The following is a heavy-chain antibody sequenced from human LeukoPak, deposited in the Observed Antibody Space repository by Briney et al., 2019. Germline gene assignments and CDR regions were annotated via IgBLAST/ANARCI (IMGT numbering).Heavy chain of an antibody. CDR2: FDPEDGET. Sequence: ASVKVPCKVSGYTLTELSKLWVRQAPGRGLEWMGGFDPEDGETIYAQKLQGRVTMTTDTSTSTAYMELRSLRSDDTAVYYCARDRVYYYDSSGYEPFDYWGQGTLVTVSS. V-gene: IGHV1-24*01. CDR1: GYTLTELS. J-gene: IGHJ4*02. D-gene: IGHD3-22*01. CDR3: ARDRVYYYDSSGYEPFDY.